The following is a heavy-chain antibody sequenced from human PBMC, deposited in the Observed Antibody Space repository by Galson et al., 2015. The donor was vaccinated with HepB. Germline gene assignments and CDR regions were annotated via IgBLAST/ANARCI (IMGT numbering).Heavy chain of an antibody. J-gene: IGHJ5*02. CDR3: ARGSSGWTNWFDP. CDR2: LIPIFGTA. Sequence: SVKVSCKASGGTFSSYAISWVRQAPGQGLEWMGGLIPIFGTANYAQKFQGRVTITADESTSTAYMELGSLRSEDTAVYYCARGSSGWTNWFDPWGQGTLVTVSS. CDR1: GGTFSSYA. V-gene: IGHV1-69*13. D-gene: IGHD6-19*01.